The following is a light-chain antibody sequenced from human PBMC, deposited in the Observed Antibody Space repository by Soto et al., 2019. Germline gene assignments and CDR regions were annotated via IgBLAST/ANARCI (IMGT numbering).Light chain of an antibody. V-gene: IGKV4-1*01. Sequence: DIVMTQSPDSLAVSLGERATINCKSSQSILYSSSNKKYLAWYQQKPGQPPKLLIYWASTRESGVPDRYSGSGSGTDFTLTISSLQAEDVAVYYCQQYYSTPLTFGQGTKVEIK. CDR3: QQYYSTPLT. CDR2: WAS. J-gene: IGKJ1*01. CDR1: QSILYSSSNKKY.